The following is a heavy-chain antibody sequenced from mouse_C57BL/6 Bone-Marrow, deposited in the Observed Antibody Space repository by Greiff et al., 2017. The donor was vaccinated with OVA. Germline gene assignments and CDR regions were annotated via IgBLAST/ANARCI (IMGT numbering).Heavy chain of an antibody. CDR3: AEKDSNYVRYAMDY. V-gene: IGHV2-5*01. CDR2: IWRGGST. Sequence: QVHVKQSGPGLVQPSQSLSITCTVPGFSLTSYGVHWVRQSPGKGLEWLGVIWRGGSTDYNAAFMSRLSITKDNAKSQVFFKMNSLKADDTAIYYCAEKDSNYVRYAMDYWGQGTSVTVSS. D-gene: IGHD2-5*01. J-gene: IGHJ4*01. CDR1: GFSLTSYG.